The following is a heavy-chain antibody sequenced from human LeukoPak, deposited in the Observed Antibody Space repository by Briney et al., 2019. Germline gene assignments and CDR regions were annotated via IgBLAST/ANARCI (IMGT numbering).Heavy chain of an antibody. Sequence: GGTLRLSCAASGFTFSSYGMSWVRQAPGKGLEWVSAISGSGGTTYNADSVKGRFTISRDNSKNTLYLQMNSLRGEDTAVYYCAKGQDDYDANPFDYWGQGTLVTVSS. J-gene: IGHJ4*02. CDR1: GFTFSSYG. CDR2: ISGSGGTT. V-gene: IGHV3-23*01. D-gene: IGHD4-23*01. CDR3: AKGQDDYDANPFDY.